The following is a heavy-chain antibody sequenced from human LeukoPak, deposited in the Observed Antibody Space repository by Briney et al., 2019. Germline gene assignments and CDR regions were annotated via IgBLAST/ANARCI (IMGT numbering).Heavy chain of an antibody. J-gene: IGHJ6*03. D-gene: IGHD3-10*01. Sequence: SQTLSLTCTVSGGSITSDGYFWSWIRQPAGKGLEWIGRIYTSGSTNYNPSLKSRVTRSVDTSKNQFSLKLSSVTAADTAVYYCASVTPSGYYYYMDVWGKGTTVTISS. V-gene: IGHV4-61*02. CDR2: IYTSGST. CDR1: GGSITSDGYF. CDR3: ASVTPSGYYYYMDV.